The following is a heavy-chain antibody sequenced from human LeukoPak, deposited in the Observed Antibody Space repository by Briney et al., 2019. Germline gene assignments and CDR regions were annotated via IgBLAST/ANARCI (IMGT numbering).Heavy chain of an antibody. Sequence: GGSLRLSCAASGFTVSSNCMSWVRQAPGKGLEWVSVIYSGGSTYYADSVKGRFTISRDNSKNTLYLQMNSLRAEDTAVYYCARGSDSNYWFDYWGQGTLVTVSS. CDR1: GFTVSSNC. J-gene: IGHJ4*02. CDR3: ARGSDSNYWFDY. V-gene: IGHV3-53*01. D-gene: IGHD4-11*01. CDR2: IYSGGST.